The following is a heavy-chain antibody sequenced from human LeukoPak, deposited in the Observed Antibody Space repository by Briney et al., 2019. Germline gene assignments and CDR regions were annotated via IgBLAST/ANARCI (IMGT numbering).Heavy chain of an antibody. Sequence: GESLRISCKGSGYSFTSYWISWVRQMPGKGLEWMGRIDPSDSYTNYSPSFQGHVTISADKSISTAYLQWSSLKASDTAMYYCARRGYYDILTGYYRGDYYYGMYVWGQGTTVTVSS. V-gene: IGHV5-10-1*01. CDR2: IDPSDSYT. J-gene: IGHJ6*02. CDR1: GYSFTSYW. CDR3: ARRGYYDILTGYYRGDYYYGMYV. D-gene: IGHD3-9*01.